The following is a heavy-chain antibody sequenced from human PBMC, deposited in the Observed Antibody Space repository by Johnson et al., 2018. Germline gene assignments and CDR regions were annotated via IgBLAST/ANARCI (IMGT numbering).Heavy chain of an antibody. CDR3: AKDQGAKYYYYYMDV. V-gene: IGHV3-23*04. CDR1: GFTFSSYA. D-gene: IGHD3-16*01. J-gene: IGHJ6*03. CDR2: IRGSGGST. Sequence: EVQLVESGGGSVEPGGSLRLSCAASGFTFSSYAMSWVRQAPGKGLEWVSAIRGSGGSTYYADSVKGRFTISRDNSKNTLYLQMNSLRAEDTAVYYCAKDQGAKYYYYYMDVWGKGTTVTVSS.